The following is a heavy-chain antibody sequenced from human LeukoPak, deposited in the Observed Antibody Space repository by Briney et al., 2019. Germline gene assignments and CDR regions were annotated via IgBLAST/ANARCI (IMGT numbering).Heavy chain of an antibody. CDR1: GFTFSSYS. CDR3: ARDDGAFDI. J-gene: IGHJ3*02. Sequence: GGSLRLSCAACGFTFSSYSMNLVRQAPGKGLEWVSSISSSSYIYYADSVKGRFTISRDNAKNSLYLQMNSLRAEDTAVYYCARDDGAFDIWGQGTMVTVSS. V-gene: IGHV3-21*01. CDR2: ISSSSYI.